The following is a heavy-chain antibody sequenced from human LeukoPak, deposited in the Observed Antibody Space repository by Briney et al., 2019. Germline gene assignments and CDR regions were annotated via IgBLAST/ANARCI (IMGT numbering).Heavy chain of an antibody. V-gene: IGHV3-74*01. CDR1: GFTFTNYW. D-gene: IGHD6-19*01. Sequence: GGSLRLSCAASGFTFTNYWMHWVRQAPGKGLVWVSRVLSDGSRISYADSVKGRFAISRDNAKNTLYLQMDSLRAEDTAVYYCARVAVGGTRAFDIWGQGTTVTVSS. J-gene: IGHJ3*02. CDR2: VLSDGSRI. CDR3: ARVAVGGTRAFDI.